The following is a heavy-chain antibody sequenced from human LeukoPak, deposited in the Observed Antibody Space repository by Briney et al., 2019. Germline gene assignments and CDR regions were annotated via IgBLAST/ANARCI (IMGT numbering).Heavy chain of an antibody. V-gene: IGHV3-23*01. CDR3: AKDILGWSFDY. Sequence: GGSLRLSCAASGFTFGSYAMTWVRQAPGKGLEWVSAIRGSGTGTNYGDSVKGRFTISRHNSKNTLCLQMNSLRAEDTAVYYCAKDILGWSFDYWGLGTLVTVSS. J-gene: IGHJ4*02. CDR1: GFTFGSYA. D-gene: IGHD4-23*01. CDR2: IRGSGTGT.